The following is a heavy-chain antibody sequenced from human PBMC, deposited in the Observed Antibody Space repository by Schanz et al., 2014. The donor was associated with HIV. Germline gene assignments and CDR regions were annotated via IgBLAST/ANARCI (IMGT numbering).Heavy chain of an antibody. V-gene: IGHV3-48*02. D-gene: IGHD1-26*01. Sequence: EVQLVESGGTVVQPGGSLRLSCAASGFMFSTYAMNWVRQAPGKGLEWVAHMIWNNGIYYADSVKGRFTISRDNAKNTLFLQMNNLREDDTAVYYCTRDGGCSGSACYGYGMDVWGQGTTVTVSS. CDR2: MIWNNGI. CDR1: GFMFSTYA. CDR3: TRDGGCSGSACYGYGMDV. J-gene: IGHJ6*02.